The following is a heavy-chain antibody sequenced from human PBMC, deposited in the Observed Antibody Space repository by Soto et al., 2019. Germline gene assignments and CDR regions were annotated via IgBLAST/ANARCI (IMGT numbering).Heavy chain of an antibody. Sequence: PXGSLRLSCAASGFTFSSYWMSWVRQAPGKGLEWVANIKQDGSEKYYVDSVKGRFTISRDNAKNSLYLQMNSLRAEDTAVYYCARGIFGVVTPYYFDYWGQGTLVTVSS. D-gene: IGHD3-3*01. CDR1: GFTFSSYW. V-gene: IGHV3-7*01. CDR3: ARGIFGVVTPYYFDY. CDR2: IKQDGSEK. J-gene: IGHJ4*02.